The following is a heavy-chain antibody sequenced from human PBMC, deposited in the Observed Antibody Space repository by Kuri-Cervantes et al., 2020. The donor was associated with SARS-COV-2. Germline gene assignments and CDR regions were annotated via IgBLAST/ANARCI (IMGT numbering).Heavy chain of an antibody. CDR3: ARGVYDFWSGDLMSYYYYMDV. Sequence: SETLSLTCTVSGGSISSHYWSWIRQPPGKGLEWIGYIYYSGSTNYNPSLKSRVTISVDTSKNQFSLKLSSVTAADTAVYYCARGVYDFWSGDLMSYYYYMDVWGKGTTVTDSS. CDR1: GGSISSHY. D-gene: IGHD3-3*01. J-gene: IGHJ6*03. V-gene: IGHV4-59*11. CDR2: IYYSGST.